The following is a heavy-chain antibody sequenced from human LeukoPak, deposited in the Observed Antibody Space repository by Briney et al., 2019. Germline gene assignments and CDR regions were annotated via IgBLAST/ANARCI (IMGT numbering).Heavy chain of an antibody. Sequence: GGSLRLSCAASGFTVRSNYMSWVRQTPGKGLEWVSVIYSGGSTYYADSVKGRFTISRDNSKDTLYLQMNSLRAEDTAVYYCVSGTIYGSGTDYWGQGTLVTVSS. CDR2: IYSGGST. J-gene: IGHJ4*02. V-gene: IGHV3-66*01. D-gene: IGHD3-10*01. CDR3: VSGTIYGSGTDY. CDR1: GFTVRSNY.